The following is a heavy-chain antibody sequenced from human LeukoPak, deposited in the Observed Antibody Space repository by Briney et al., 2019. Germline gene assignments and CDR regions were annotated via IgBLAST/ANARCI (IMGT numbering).Heavy chain of an antibody. CDR2: ISSSSSYI. J-gene: IGHJ6*02. CDR3: ARRMYYYDSSGYYSPLGYGMDV. V-gene: IGHV3-21*01. CDR1: GFTFSTYA. Sequence: GSLRLSCAASGFTFSTYAMTWVRQAPGKGLEWVSSISSSSSYIYYADSVKGRFTISRDNAKNSLYLQMNSLRAEDTAVYYCARRMYYYDSSGYYSPLGYGMDVWGQGTTVTVSS. D-gene: IGHD3-22*01.